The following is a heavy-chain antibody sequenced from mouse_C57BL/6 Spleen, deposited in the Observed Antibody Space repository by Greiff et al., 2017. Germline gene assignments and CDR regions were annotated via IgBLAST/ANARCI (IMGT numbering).Heavy chain of an antibody. V-gene: IGHV5-6*01. J-gene: IGHJ4*01. CDR3: ARHPDYSYDRGDAMDY. CDR2: ISSGGSYT. D-gene: IGHD2-12*01. Sequence: EVMLVESGGDLVKPGGSLKLSCAASGFTFSSYGMSWVRQTPDKRLEWVATISSGGSYTYYPDSVKGRFPISRDNAKNTMYLQTGCLKSRDTAMYYCARHPDYSYDRGDAMDYWGQGTSVTVSS. CDR1: GFTFSSYG.